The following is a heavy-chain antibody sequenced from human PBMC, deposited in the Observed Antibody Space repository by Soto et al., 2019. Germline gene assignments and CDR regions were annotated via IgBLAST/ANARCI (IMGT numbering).Heavy chain of an antibody. D-gene: IGHD3-22*01. J-gene: IGHJ4*02. CDR2: IYFRGTT. CDR3: ARMKYYDTSGYPFDY. V-gene: IGHV4-59*01. CDR1: GGSISSYY. Sequence: SETLSLTCTVSGGSISSYYWSWVRQPPGRGLEWIGYIYFRGTTNYNPSLKSRVTMSADTSKNQFSLKLNSVTAADTAVYYCARMKYYDTSGYPFDYWGQGTLVTVSS.